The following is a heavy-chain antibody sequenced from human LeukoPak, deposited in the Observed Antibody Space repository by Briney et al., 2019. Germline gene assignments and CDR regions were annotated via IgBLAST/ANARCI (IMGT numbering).Heavy chain of an antibody. CDR1: GFTFSSYG. Sequence: GGSLRLSCAASGFTFSSYGMHWVRQAPGKGLEWVAVISYDGSNKYYADSVKGRFTISRDNSKNTLYLQMNSLRAEDTAAYYCTRDLTGTTWSENDYWGQGTLVTISS. J-gene: IGHJ4*02. V-gene: IGHV3-30*03. CDR3: TRDLTGTTWSENDY. D-gene: IGHD6-13*01. CDR2: ISYDGSNK.